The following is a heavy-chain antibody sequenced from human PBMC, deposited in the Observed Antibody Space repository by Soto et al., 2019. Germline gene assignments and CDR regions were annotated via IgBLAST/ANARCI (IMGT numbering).Heavy chain of an antibody. Sequence: QVQLQQWGAGLLKPSETLSLTCAVYGGSFSGYYWSWIRQPPGKGLEWIGEINHSGSTNYNPSLTSRVTISVDTSKNQFSLKLSSVTAADTAVYYCARGDVAIRGSYGGYYFDYWGQGTLVTVSS. CDR3: ARGDVAIRGSYGGYYFDY. D-gene: IGHD3-16*01. J-gene: IGHJ4*02. CDR1: GGSFSGYY. CDR2: INHSGST. V-gene: IGHV4-34*01.